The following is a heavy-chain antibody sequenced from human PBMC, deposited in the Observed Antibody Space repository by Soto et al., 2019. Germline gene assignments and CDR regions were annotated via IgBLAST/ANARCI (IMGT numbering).Heavy chain of an antibody. V-gene: IGHV1-3*01. D-gene: IGHD5-18*01. Sequence: ASVKVSCKGSGYTFTSYAMHWVRQAPGQRLEWMGWINAGNGNTKYSQKLQGRVTITRDTSASTAYMELSSLRSEDTAVYYCARRALWLRRSGFDYWGQGTLVTVSS. CDR1: GYTFTSYA. CDR3: ARRALWLRRSGFDY. J-gene: IGHJ4*02. CDR2: INAGNGNT.